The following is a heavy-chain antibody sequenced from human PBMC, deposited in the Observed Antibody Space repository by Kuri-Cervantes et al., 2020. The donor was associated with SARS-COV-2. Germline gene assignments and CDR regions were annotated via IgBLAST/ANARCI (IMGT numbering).Heavy chain of an antibody. CDR2: ITSDGDTT. V-gene: IGHV3-64*02. D-gene: IGHD2-2*01. CDR3: ARGAPIVVVPAAKGDDAFDI. J-gene: IGHJ3*02. Sequence: GESLKISCTASGFTFSTYRMHWIRQAPGKGLEYVSAITSDGDTTFYADSVKGRFTISRDNSKNTLYLQLGSLRAEDMAVYYCARGAPIVVVPAAKGDDAFDIWGQGTMVTVSS. CDR1: GFTFSTYR.